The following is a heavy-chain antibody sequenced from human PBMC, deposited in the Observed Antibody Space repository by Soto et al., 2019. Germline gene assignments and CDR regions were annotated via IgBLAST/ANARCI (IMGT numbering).Heavy chain of an antibody. Sequence: EVQLVESGGGLVQPGGSLRLSCAASGFTFSDHYMDWVRQAPGKWLEWVGRTRNKANSYTTEYAASVKGRFTISRDDSKNSLYLQMNSLKTEDTAVYYCAAAYSGSYKFDYWGQGTLVTVSS. V-gene: IGHV3-72*01. J-gene: IGHJ4*02. CDR1: GFTFSDHY. CDR2: TRNKANSYTT. D-gene: IGHD1-26*01. CDR3: AAAYSGSYKFDY.